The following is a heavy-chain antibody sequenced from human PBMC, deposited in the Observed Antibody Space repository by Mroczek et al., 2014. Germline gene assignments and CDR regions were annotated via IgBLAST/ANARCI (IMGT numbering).Heavy chain of an antibody. D-gene: IGHD4-17*01. J-gene: IGHJ4*02. CDR3: ASSAVTTPYYFDY. CDR2: IYYSGST. Sequence: QVQLQQWGPGLVKPSETLSLTCTVSGGSISSYYWSWIRQPPGKGLEWIGYIYYSGSTNYNPSLKSRVTISVDTSKNQFSLKLSSVTAADTAVYYCASSAVTTPYYFDYWGQGTLVTVSS. V-gene: IGHV4-59*01. CDR1: GGSISSYY.